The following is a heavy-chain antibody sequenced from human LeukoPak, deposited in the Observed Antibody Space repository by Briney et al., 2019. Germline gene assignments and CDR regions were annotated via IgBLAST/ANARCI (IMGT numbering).Heavy chain of an antibody. CDR1: GFNFSSYV. Sequence: GGSLRLSCAPSGFNFSSYVMTWVRQAPGKGLEWVSSITSGGSTYYADSVKGRFTISRDYSKNTLYLQMNSLRAEDTAVYFCAKDFEDWGQGTLVTVSS. V-gene: IGHV3-23*01. J-gene: IGHJ4*02. CDR3: AKDFED. CDR2: ITSGGST.